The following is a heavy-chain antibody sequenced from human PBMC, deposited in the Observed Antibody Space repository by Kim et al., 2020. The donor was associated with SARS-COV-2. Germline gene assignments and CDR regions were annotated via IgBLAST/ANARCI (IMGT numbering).Heavy chain of an antibody. Sequence: SETLSLTCAVYGGSFSGYYWSWIRQPPGKGLEWIGEINHSGSTNYNPSLKSRVTISVDTSKNQSSLKLSSVTAADTTVYYCSRDREWLRPRLDYWGQGTL. V-gene: IGHV4-34*01. CDR1: GGSFSGYY. D-gene: IGHD5-12*01. CDR3: SRDREWLRPRLDY. CDR2: INHSGST. J-gene: IGHJ4*02.